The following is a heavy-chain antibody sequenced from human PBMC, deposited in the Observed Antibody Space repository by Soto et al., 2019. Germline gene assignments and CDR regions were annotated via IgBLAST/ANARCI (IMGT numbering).Heavy chain of an antibody. CDR2: INHSGST. CDR3: GSSDARGYFDF. CDR1: GGSFSGYY. V-gene: IGHV4-34*01. Sequence: SETLSLTCAAYGGSFSGYYWSCISQPPGRGREWRGAINHSGSTNYNPSLMSRVTITVDTSKNQFYLELSSVTAAETAVYYCGSSDARGYFDFWGQGTLVTVSS. J-gene: IGHJ4*02. D-gene: IGHD1-26*01.